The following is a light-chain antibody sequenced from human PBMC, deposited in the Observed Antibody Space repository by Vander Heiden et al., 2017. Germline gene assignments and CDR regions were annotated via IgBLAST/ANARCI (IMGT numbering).Light chain of an antibody. J-gene: IGKJ4*01. V-gene: IGKV3-20*01. Sequence: EIVLTQSPGTLSLSPGERATLSCRASQSVSSSYLAWYQQKPGQAPRLLIYGASSRATGIPDRFSGSGSGTDFTLTISRLEPEDIAAYYWQQDGNPLTFGGGTKVEIK. CDR1: QSVSSSY. CDR2: GAS. CDR3: QQDGNPLT.